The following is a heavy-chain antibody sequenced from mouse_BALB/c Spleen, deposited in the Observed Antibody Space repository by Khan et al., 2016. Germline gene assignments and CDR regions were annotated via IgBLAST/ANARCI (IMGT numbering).Heavy chain of an antibody. D-gene: IGHD1-2*01. CDR2: ISHSGDS. J-gene: IGHJ3*01. Sequence: EVQLQESGPSLAKPSQTLSLTCSVTGDSITSGHWNWIRKFPGNKFDFMGYISHSGDSYYNPSLKSRISITRDTSKNQYYLQLNSVTTEDTATYYWATGDYYGSAFADWGQGTLVTVSA. CDR1: GDSITSGH. CDR3: ATGDYYGSAFAD. V-gene: IGHV3-8*02.